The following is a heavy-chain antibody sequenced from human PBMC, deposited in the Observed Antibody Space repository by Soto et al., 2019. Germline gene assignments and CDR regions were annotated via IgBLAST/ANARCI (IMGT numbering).Heavy chain of an antibody. CDR3: AKDSNKYSSSLRGRYFDY. Sequence: GGSLRLSCAASGFPCSSYVMSWVRQAPGKGLEWVSGTSGGGSNTFYADSVKGRFTISRDNSKNTLLLQMNSLGAEDTAVYYCAKDSNKYSSSLRGRYFDYWGQGIGVTVSS. CDR1: GFPCSSYV. CDR2: TSGGGSNT. V-gene: IGHV3-23*01. D-gene: IGHD4-4*01. J-gene: IGHJ4*02.